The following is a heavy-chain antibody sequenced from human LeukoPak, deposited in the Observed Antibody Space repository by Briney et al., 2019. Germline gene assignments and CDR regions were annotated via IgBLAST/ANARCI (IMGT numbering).Heavy chain of an antibody. J-gene: IGHJ3*02. D-gene: IGHD3-22*01. Sequence: SETLSLTCTVSGGSISSSSYYWGWIRQPPGKGLEWIGSIYYSGSTYYNPSLKSRVTISVDTSKNQFSLKLSSVTAADTAVYYCARGWDYYDSSGYIWGQGTMVTVSS. CDR3: ARGWDYYDSSGYI. V-gene: IGHV4-39*07. CDR1: GGSISSSSYY. CDR2: IYYSGST.